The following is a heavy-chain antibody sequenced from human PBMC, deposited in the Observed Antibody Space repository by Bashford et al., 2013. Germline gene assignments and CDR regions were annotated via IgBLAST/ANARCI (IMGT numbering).Heavy chain of an antibody. D-gene: IGHD6-6*01. CDR3: ATEKGYSSSTYYYYMDV. CDR1: GYTFTSYD. Sequence: ASVKVSCKASGYTFTSYDINWVRQATGQGLEWMGWMNPNSGNTGYAQKFQGRVTMTRNTSISTAYMELSSLRSEDTAVYYCATEKGYSSSTYYYYMDVWGKGTTVTVSS. J-gene: IGHJ6*03. CDR2: MNPNSGNT. V-gene: IGHV1-8*01.